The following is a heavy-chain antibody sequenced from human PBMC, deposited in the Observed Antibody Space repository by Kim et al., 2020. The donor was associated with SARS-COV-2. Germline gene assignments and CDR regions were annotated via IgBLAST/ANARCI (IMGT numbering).Heavy chain of an antibody. J-gene: IGHJ4*02. CDR1: GDSVSSRYY. D-gene: IGHD3-3*02. CDR2: IYSSGST. CDR3: ARSPIFGATKGSFDY. V-gene: IGHV4-38-2*01. Sequence: SETLSLSCGVSGDSVSSRYYWGWIRRPPGKGLEWIGNIYSSGSTYYNPSLQSRVTMSVDTSRNQFSLSLRSVTAADTAVYFCARSPIFGATKGSFDYWGRGTLVPVSS.